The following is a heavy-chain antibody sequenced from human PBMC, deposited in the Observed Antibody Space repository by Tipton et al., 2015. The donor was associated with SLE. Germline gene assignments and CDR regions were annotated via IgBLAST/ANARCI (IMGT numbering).Heavy chain of an antibody. D-gene: IGHD3-3*02. Sequence: TLSLTCTVSGGSISTYYWIWIRQPPGKGLEWVGYISNSGSTSYNPSLKSRVTLSADRSRNQFSLKLSSVTAADTAIYYCARGSDIFGFCDHWGQGTPVTVSS. CDR1: GGSISTYY. J-gene: IGHJ4*02. V-gene: IGHV4-4*09. CDR3: ARGSDIFGFCDH. CDR2: ISNSGST.